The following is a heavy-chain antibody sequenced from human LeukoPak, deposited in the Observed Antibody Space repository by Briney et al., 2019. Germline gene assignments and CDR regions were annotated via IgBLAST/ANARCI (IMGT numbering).Heavy chain of an antibody. Sequence: SETLSLTCTVSGASISRGGYYWSWIRQHPGKGLEWIGYIYHLGSTYYNPSLKSRVTISIDTSKNQFSLKLTSVTAADTAVYYCAYSLVPAAIDYWGQGTLVTVSS. CDR3: AYSLVPAAIDY. V-gene: IGHV4-31*03. CDR1: GASISRGGYY. D-gene: IGHD2-2*01. CDR2: IYHLGST. J-gene: IGHJ4*02.